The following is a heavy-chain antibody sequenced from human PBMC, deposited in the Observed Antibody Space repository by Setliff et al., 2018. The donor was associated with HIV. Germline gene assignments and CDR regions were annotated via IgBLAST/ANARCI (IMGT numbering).Heavy chain of an antibody. CDR2: IDHSGST. J-gene: IGHJ4*02. CDR3: ARDRFGVPAND. V-gene: IGHV4-34*01. Sequence: LSLTCAVYGTSLNTYYWTWIRYTPGRGLQWIGQIDHSGSTNYNPSLKSRVTLSADISKNEFSLNLRSVTAADTAVYFCARDRFGVPANDWGQGILVTVSS. D-gene: IGHD3-3*01. CDR1: GTSLNTYY.